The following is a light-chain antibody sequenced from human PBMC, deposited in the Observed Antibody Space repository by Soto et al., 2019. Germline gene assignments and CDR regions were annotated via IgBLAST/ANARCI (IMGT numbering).Light chain of an antibody. V-gene: IGKV1-5*03. CDR3: QQYNSRGT. CDR1: QSISTW. CDR2: KAS. J-gene: IGKJ4*01. Sequence: DIQMTQSPSTLSASVGDRVTITCRASQSISTWLAWYQQKPGKAPKILIYKASSLESGVPSRFSGSGSGTEFTLTISSLQPDDFATYYCQQYNSRGTFGGGTEVEIK.